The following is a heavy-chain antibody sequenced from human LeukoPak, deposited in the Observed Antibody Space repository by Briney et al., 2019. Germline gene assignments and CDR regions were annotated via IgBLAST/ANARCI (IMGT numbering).Heavy chain of an antibody. CDR1: GFTFSSYT. J-gene: IGHJ4*02. D-gene: IGHD5-24*01. CDR2: ISSSSTYI. V-gene: IGHV3-21*01. Sequence: GGSLRLSCAASGFTFSSYTMNWVRQAPGKGLEWVSSISSSSTYIYYADSVKGRFTISRDNAKNSLFLQMNSPRADDTAVYYCARGQGLQLKSGSDYWGQGTLVTASS. CDR3: ARGQGLQLKSGSDY.